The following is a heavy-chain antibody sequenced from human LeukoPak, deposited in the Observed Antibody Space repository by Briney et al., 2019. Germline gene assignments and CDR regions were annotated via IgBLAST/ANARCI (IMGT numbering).Heavy chain of an antibody. V-gene: IGHV1-18*01. J-gene: IGHJ4*02. D-gene: IGHD3-9*01. CDR3: ARVDLLNGYYFFDY. CDR1: GYTFTSYG. CDR2: IRGNNGNT. Sequence: GASVKVSCKASGYTFTSYGISWVRQAPGQGLEWMGWIRGNNGNTNYAQNLQDRVTMTTDTSTSTVYMELKSLTSDDTAVYYCARVDLLNGYYFFDYWGQGTLVTGSS.